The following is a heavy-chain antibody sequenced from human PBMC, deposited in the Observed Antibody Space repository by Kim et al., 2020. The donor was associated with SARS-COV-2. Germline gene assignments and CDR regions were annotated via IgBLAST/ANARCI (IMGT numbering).Heavy chain of an antibody. V-gene: IGHV5-51*01. D-gene: IGHD6-13*01. Sequence: SPSFQGQVTISADKSISTAYRQWSSLKASDTAMYYCARIKGYSSSLPFDYWGQGTLVTVSS. CDR3: ARIKGYSSSLPFDY. J-gene: IGHJ4*02.